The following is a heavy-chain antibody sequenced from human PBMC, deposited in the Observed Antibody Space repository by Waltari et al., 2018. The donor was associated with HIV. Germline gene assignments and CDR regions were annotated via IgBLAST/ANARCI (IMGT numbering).Heavy chain of an antibody. CDR1: GYTFSDYL. V-gene: IGHV5-51*01. CDR2: IFPGDSDT. D-gene: IGHD3-22*01. J-gene: IGHJ4*02. Sequence: VQLVQSGAEVKKAGESLKISCEGAGYTFSDYLIAWVRQMHGKGLEWMGIIFPGDSDTRYSPSFQGQVTISADKSINNAYLQWTSLKTSDTAMYYCARLPPYYFDRGGYLDYWGQGTLVTVSS. CDR3: ARLPPYYFDRGGYLDY.